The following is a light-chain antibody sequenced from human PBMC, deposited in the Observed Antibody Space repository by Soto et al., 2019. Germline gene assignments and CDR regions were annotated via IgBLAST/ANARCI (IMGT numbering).Light chain of an antibody. J-gene: IGKJ4*01. CDR1: QIISTY. V-gene: IGKV1-39*01. CDR2: GAS. Sequence: DIPMTQSPSSLSASVGDRVTITCRASQIISTYLNWYQQKPGKAPKLLIFGASSVQSGVPSRFSGSGSGTDFTLTISSLQPEDFATYYCQQSYSTPLTFGGGTKVEIK. CDR3: QQSYSTPLT.